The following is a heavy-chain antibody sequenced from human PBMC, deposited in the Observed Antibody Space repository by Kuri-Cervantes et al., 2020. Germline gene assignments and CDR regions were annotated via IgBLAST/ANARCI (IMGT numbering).Heavy chain of an antibody. J-gene: IGHJ4*02. CDR2: INVGNGNT. Sequence: ASVKVSCKASGYSFTSYGMHWVRQAPGQRLEWMGWINVGNGNTKCSQKFQGRVTLTRDTSATTAYMELSGLRSEDTAVYYCARDPGGHFDYWGQGTLVTVSS. CDR1: GYSFTSYG. D-gene: IGHD2-8*02. CDR3: ARDPGGHFDY. V-gene: IGHV1-3*01.